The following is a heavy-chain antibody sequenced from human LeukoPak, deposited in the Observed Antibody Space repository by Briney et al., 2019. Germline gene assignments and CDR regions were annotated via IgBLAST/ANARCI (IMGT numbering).Heavy chain of an antibody. CDR1: GGTFSSYA. D-gene: IGHD6-6*01. CDR3: ARHPVITIAARRYYYYYMDV. CDR2: IIPTFGTA. Sequence: SVKVSCKASGGTFSSYAISWVRQAPGQGLEWMGGIIPTFGTANYAQKFQGRVTITTDESTSTAYMELSSLRSEDTAVYYCARHPVITIAARRYYYYYMDVWGKGTTVTVSS. J-gene: IGHJ6*03. V-gene: IGHV1-69*05.